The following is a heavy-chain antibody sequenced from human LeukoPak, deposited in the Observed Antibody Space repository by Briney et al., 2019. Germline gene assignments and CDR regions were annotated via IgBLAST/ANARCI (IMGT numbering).Heavy chain of an antibody. J-gene: IGHJ3*02. CDR3: TTDRAIFGVVIGLGFVDI. CDR1: GFTFSTYA. D-gene: IGHD3-3*01. Sequence: GGSLRLSCAASGFTFSTYAMHWVRQGPQKRLEIVSAIASDGDTYYAKTVRGRFTISRDNSKNTLYLQMNSLRAEDTAVYYCTTDRAIFGVVIGLGFVDIWGQGTMVTVSS. V-gene: IGHV3-64*01. CDR2: IASDGDT.